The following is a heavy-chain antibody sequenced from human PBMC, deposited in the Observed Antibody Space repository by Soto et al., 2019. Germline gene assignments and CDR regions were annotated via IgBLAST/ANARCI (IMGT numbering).Heavy chain of an antibody. CDR1: GGSISSSSYY. V-gene: IGHV4-39*07. D-gene: IGHD2-21*01. Sequence: VSGGSISSSSYYWGWIRQPPGKGLEWIGEINHLGSINYNPSLKSRVTMSVDTSKNQFSLTLNSVTAADTATYYCARGGISHWAYFYYMDVWDRGTTVTVSS. J-gene: IGHJ6*03. CDR2: INHLGSI. CDR3: ARGGISHWAYFYYMDV.